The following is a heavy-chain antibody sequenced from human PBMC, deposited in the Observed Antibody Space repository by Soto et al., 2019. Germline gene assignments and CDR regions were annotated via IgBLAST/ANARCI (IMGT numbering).Heavy chain of an antibody. CDR3: ASIFGVVRNYYYYGMDV. Sequence: SVKVSCKASGGTFSSYAISWVRQAPGQGLEWMRGIIPIFGTANYAQKFQGRVTITADESTSTAYMELSSLRSEDTAVYYCASIFGVVRNYYYYGMDVWGQGTTVTVSS. V-gene: IGHV1-69*13. J-gene: IGHJ6*02. CDR1: GGTFSSYA. CDR2: IIPIFGTA. D-gene: IGHD3-3*01.